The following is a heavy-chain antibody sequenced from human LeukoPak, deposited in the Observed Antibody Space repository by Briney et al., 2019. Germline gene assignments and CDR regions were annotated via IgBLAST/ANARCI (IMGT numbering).Heavy chain of an antibody. V-gene: IGHV4-34*01. CDR2: VNHSGYT. D-gene: IGHD6-13*01. Sequence: SETLSLTCAVSGTSFSSYYWSWIRQPPGKGLEWIGEVNHSGYTNDNPSLKSRVTISVDTPKNQFSLRLRSVTAADTAVYYCARQGAAASGRAFDYWGQGTLVTVSS. CDR1: GTSFSSYY. J-gene: IGHJ4*02. CDR3: ARQGAAASGRAFDY.